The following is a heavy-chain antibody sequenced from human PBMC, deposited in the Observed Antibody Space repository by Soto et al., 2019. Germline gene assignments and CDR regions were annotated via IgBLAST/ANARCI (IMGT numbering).Heavy chain of an antibody. Sequence: ASVKVSCKASGYTFTGYYMHWVRHAPGQGLEWMGWINPKSGGTNYAQKFQGRVTMTRDTSISTAYMELSRLRSDDTAVYYCARIRQQLEYYYYGMDVWGQGTTVTVSS. J-gene: IGHJ6*02. CDR1: GYTFTGYY. D-gene: IGHD6-13*01. V-gene: IGHV1-2*02. CDR3: ARIRQQLEYYYYGMDV. CDR2: INPKSGGT.